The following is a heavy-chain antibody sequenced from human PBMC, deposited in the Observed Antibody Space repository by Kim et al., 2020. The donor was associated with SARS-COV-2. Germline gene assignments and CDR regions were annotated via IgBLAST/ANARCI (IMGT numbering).Heavy chain of an antibody. J-gene: IGHJ4*02. CDR1: GYTFTTYY. CDR2: IYIDAGTT. Sequence: ASVKVSCKASGYTFTTYYIHWVRQAPGQGLEWMGVIYIDAGTTSSAQKFQDRVIMTSDTSTSTVYLKVSSLTSEDTAVYYCAREFPKDYHFEYWGQGTLVTVSS. D-gene: IGHD4-17*01. V-gene: IGHV1-46*01. CDR3: AREFPKDYHFEY.